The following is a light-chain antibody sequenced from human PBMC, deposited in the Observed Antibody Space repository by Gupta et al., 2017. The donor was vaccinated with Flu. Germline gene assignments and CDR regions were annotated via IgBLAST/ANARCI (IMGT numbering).Light chain of an antibody. CDR2: YAS. V-gene: IGKV6-21*01. CDR3: QQSSSCPIT. J-gene: IGKJ5*01. CDR1: QYSGSN. Sequence: ADFQSAAPMEKGTITCRASQYSGSNLHWYQQKPDQSPKLLIKYASQRASGVPERFSGSGSGTDFTLNINSVEAEDAATYYCQQSSSCPITFGQGTRVEIK.